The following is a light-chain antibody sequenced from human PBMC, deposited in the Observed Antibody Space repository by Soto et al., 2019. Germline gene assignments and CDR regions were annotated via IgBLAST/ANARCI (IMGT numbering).Light chain of an antibody. CDR3: QQYNSYWT. Sequence: DIQMAQSPSTLSASVGDRVTINFRASQSISTGLAWYQQKPGKAPKLLIYKASSLESGVPSRFSGSGSGTEFTLTISSLQPDEFATYYCQQYNSYWTFGQGTKVDIK. CDR1: QSISTG. J-gene: IGKJ1*01. V-gene: IGKV1-5*03. CDR2: KAS.